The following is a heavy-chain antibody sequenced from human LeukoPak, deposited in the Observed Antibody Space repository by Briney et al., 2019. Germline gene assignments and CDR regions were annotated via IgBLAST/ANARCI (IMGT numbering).Heavy chain of an antibody. CDR1: GFTFSDYH. V-gene: IGHV3-11*01. J-gene: IGHJ4*02. CDR3: ARGEWDLRD. CDR2: IGSTSKII. D-gene: IGHD1-26*01. Sequence: GGSLRLSCAASGFTFSDYHMNWIRQAPGKGLEWISYIGSTSKIIYYADSVKGRFTISRDNAKNALFLQMNNLRAEDTAFYYCARGEWDLRDWGQGTPVIVSS.